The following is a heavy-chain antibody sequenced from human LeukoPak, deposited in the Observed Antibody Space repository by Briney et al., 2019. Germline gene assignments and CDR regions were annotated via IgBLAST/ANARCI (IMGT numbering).Heavy chain of an antibody. CDR2: ISYDGSNK. V-gene: IGHV3-30*15. Sequence: PGRSLRLSCAASGFSFSSYAMPWVRQAPGKGLEWVAVISYDGSNKFYADSVRGRFTISRDNSKNTLYLQMSSLRPEDTAVYYCARPGTTRRYYFYYMDVWGKGTTVTVSS. D-gene: IGHD1-14*01. CDR1: GFSFSSYA. J-gene: IGHJ6*03. CDR3: ARPGTTRRYYFYYMDV.